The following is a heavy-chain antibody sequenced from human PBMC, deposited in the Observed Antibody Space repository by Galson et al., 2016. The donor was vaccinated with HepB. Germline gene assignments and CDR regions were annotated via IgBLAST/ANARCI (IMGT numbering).Heavy chain of an antibody. CDR2: IGTGDDT. Sequence: SLRLSCAASGFTFSNYDMHWVRQATGKGLEWVSAIGTGDDTYYRDSVKGRFTISREDAKNSLYLQMNSLRAEDTAVYYCAREEQGYCTNNVCSLDHWGQGTLVTVSS. D-gene: IGHD2-8*01. CDR1: GFTFSNYD. V-gene: IGHV3-13*01. J-gene: IGHJ4*02. CDR3: AREEQGYCTNNVCSLDH.